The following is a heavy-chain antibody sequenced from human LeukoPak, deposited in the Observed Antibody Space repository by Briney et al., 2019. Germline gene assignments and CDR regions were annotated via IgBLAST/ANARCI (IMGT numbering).Heavy chain of an antibody. V-gene: IGHV3-49*04. J-gene: IGHJ4*02. D-gene: IGHD2-2*01. CDR2: IQAKAYGGAT. Sequence: GRSLRLSCSTSGFTFGAYAMSWVRQAPGKGLEWVGFIQAKAYGGATKYAASVNGRFSISRDDSQSIANLQMNDLKTEDTAVYYCTRAPHPRCSSSGCYLDYWGQGTLVTVSS. CDR1: GFTFGAYA. CDR3: TRAPHPRCSSSGCYLDY.